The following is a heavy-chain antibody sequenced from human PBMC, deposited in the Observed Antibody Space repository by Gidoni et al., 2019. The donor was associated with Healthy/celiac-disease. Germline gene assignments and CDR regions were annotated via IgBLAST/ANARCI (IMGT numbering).Heavy chain of an antibody. Sequence: QLQLQESGPGLVKPSETLSLTCTVSGGSISSSSYYWGWIRQPPGKGLEWIGSIYYSGSTYYNPSLKSRVTISVDTSKNQFSLKLSSVTAADTAVYYCARDGYDSSGYCCGGNAFDIWGQGTMVTVSS. CDR1: GGSISSSSYY. V-gene: IGHV4-39*07. J-gene: IGHJ3*02. CDR2: IYYSGST. CDR3: ARDGYDSSGYCCGGNAFDI. D-gene: IGHD3-22*01.